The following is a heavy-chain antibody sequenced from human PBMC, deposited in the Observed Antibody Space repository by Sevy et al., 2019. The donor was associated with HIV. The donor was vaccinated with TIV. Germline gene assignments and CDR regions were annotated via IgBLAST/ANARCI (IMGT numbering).Heavy chain of an antibody. D-gene: IGHD6-19*01. CDR2: INAGNGNT. V-gene: IGHV1-3*01. Sequence: ASVKVSCKASGYTFTSYAMHWVRQAPGQRLEWMGWINAGNGNTKYSQKFQGRVTITRDTSASTAYMELSSLRSEDTAVYYCARGPRGVAGTQEYFQHWGQGTLVTVSS. CDR3: ARGPRGVAGTQEYFQH. CDR1: GYTFTSYA. J-gene: IGHJ1*01.